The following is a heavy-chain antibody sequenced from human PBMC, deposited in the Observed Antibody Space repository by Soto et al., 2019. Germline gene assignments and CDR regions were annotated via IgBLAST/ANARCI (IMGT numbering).Heavy chain of an antibody. J-gene: IGHJ4*02. Sequence: SETLSLTCTVSGGSISSNYWTWIRQPPGKGLEWIGYVYNSGSTNYNPSLKSRVTISEDTSKSQFSLKVNSMTAADTAVYYCARYRREAVAGYTLDNWGQGMLVTVSS. CDR1: GGSISSNY. V-gene: IGHV4-59*01. D-gene: IGHD6-13*01. CDR2: VYNSGST. CDR3: ARYRREAVAGYTLDN.